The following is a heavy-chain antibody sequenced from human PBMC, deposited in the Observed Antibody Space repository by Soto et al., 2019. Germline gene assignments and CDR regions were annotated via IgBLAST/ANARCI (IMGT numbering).Heavy chain of an antibody. CDR3: ARDDDFDDNGLDY. CDR1: GFTFSTYS. CDR2: ILNDGSNE. V-gene: IGHV3-33*08. D-gene: IGHD4-17*01. Sequence: GGSLRLSCAASGFTFSTYSMNWVRQAPGKGLEWVGVILNDGSNEKYADSVKGRFTISRDNSKNTLYLQMNSLRAEDTAVYYCARDDDFDDNGLDYWGQGTLVTVSS. J-gene: IGHJ4*02.